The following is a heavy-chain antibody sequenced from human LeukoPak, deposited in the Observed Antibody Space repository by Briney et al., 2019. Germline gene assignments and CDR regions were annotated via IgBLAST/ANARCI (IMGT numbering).Heavy chain of an antibody. V-gene: IGHV3-48*04. Sequence: GGSLRLSCAASGFTFSSYSMNWVRQAPGKGLEWLSYISRGTDTIYYADSVKGRFTISRDNAKNSLYLQMTNLRAEDTAVYYCAREATSGYRGQGTLVTVSS. J-gene: IGHJ4*02. CDR3: AREATSGY. CDR2: ISRGTDTI. CDR1: GFTFSSYS.